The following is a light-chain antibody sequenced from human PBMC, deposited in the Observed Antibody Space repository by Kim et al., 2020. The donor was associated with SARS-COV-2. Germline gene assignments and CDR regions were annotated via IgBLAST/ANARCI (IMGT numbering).Light chain of an antibody. CDR3: QQYDTWPET. J-gene: IGKJ1*01. CDR1: RSVSSSF. CDR2: SAS. V-gene: IGKV3-20*01. Sequence: EYVLTQSPGTLSLSPGERTTLSCRASRSVSSSFLAWYQQKAGQAPRLVIYSASSRASGIPDRFSGSGSGTDFTLTISTLQPEDFAVYYCQQYDTWPETFGQGTKVDIK.